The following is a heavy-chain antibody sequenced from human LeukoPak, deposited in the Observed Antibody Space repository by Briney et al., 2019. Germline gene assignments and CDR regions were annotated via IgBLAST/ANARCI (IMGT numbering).Heavy chain of an antibody. CDR1: GFTFSAYW. D-gene: IGHD2-8*01. J-gene: IGHJ6*03. V-gene: IGHV3-30*02. CDR3: AKDRCSNGIGCYYYYMDV. CDR2: IQYDGSNE. Sequence: GGSLRLSCAASGFTFSAYWMHWVRQAPGKGLEWVAYIQYDGSNEQFADSVKGRFSISRDSSKNILYLQVNSLRAEDTAVYYCAKDRCSNGIGCYYYYMDVWGKGTTVTVSS.